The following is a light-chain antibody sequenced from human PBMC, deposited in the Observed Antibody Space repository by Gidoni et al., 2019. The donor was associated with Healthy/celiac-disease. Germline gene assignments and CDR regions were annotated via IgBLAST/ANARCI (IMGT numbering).Light chain of an antibody. CDR2: AAS. Sequence: DIQMTQSPSSLSASVGDRVTITSRGSQSISSYLNWYQQKPGKAPKLLIYAASSLQSGVPSRFSGSGSGTDFTLTISSLQPEDFATYYCQQSYSTPMCSFGQGTKLEIK. V-gene: IGKV1-39*01. CDR1: QSISSY. J-gene: IGKJ2*04. CDR3: QQSYSTPMCS.